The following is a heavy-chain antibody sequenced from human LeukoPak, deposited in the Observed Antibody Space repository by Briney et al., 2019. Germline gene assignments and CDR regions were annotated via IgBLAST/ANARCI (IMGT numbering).Heavy chain of an antibody. CDR1: GFTFSSHD. J-gene: IGHJ4*02. CDR2: TSFDGSYK. V-gene: IGHV3-30*18. D-gene: IGHD3-22*01. CDR3: AKEFSGYLASFEY. Sequence: GGSLRLSCAASGFTFSSHDMHWVRQAPGKGLEWVAMTSFDGSYKNYADSVKGRFTISRDNSKNRLYLQMNSLRAEDTAVYYCAKEFSGYLASFEYWGQGTLVTVSS.